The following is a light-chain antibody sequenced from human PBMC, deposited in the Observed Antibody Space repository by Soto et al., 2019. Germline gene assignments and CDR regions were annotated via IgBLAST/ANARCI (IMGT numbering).Light chain of an antibody. J-gene: IGKJ1*01. CDR2: AAT. CDR1: QSISSY. CDR3: QQTYSAPPL. Sequence: DIQMTQSPSSLSASVGDRVTITCRASQSISSYLNWYQQRPGKAPNLLIYAATSLHSGVPSTFSGSGSGTDFTLSINILQREDFATYYCQQTYSAPPLVGQGTKVDIK. V-gene: IGKV1-39*01.